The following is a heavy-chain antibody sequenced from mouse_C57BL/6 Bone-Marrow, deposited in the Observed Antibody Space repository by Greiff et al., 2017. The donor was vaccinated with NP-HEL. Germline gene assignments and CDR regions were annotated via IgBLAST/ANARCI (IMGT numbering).Heavy chain of an antibody. V-gene: IGHV5-16*01. J-gene: IGHJ4*01. CDR1: GFTFSDYS. Sequence: EVKLMESEGGLVQPGSSMKLSCTASGFTFSDYSMAWVRQVPEKGLEWVANINYDGSSTYYLDSLKSRFIISRDNAKNILYLQMSSLKSEDTATYYCAREGGLRRRTYAMDYLGQGTSVTVSS. CDR2: INYDGSST. D-gene: IGHD2-4*01. CDR3: AREGGLRRRTYAMDY.